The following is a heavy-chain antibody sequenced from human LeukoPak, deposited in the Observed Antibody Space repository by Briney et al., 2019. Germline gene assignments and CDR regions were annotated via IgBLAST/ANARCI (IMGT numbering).Heavy chain of an antibody. CDR2: IGPTGSDR. J-gene: IGHJ4*02. Sequence: GGSLRLSCTASGLTFSTSGFSWVRQAPGKGLEWVASIGPTGSDRYHADSIKGRFTISRDNANNFLYLQMNSLRAEDTAVYYCATETNGRHYDCWGQGTLVTVSS. D-gene: IGHD1-14*01. CDR3: ATETNGRHYDC. CDR1: GLTFSTSG. V-gene: IGHV3-21*06.